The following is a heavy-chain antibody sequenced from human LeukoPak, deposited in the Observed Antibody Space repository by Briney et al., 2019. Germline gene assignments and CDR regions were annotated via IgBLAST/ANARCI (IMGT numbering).Heavy chain of an antibody. V-gene: IGHV1-18*01. CDR2: IIAYNVNT. CDR3: ARDGTPPHRGYDVLRLFYYSCMDV. D-gene: IGHD5-12*01. CDR1: DFTFTSYG. Sequence: ASAKDSCKGSDFTFTSYGISWVRQAPGQRLELIGYIIAYNVNTNYPQKLQGRVTLTTHTSTSTPYMELRSLRSDDTAVYYCARDGTPPHRGYDVLRLFYYSCMDVWDKGPTVTVSS. J-gene: IGHJ6*03.